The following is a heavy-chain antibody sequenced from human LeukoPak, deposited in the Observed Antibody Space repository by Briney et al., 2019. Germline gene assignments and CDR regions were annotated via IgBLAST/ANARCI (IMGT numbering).Heavy chain of an antibody. CDR3: ARDYYYGSGSGVY. CDR2: IKQDESEK. D-gene: IGHD3-10*01. CDR1: GFTFSSYW. V-gene: IGHV3-7*01. J-gene: IGHJ4*02. Sequence: TGGSLRLSCAASGFTFSSYWMSWVRQAPGKGLEWVANIKQDESEKYYVDSVKGRFTISRDNAKNSLYLQMNSLRAEDTAVYYCARDYYYGSGSGVYWGQGTLVTVSS.